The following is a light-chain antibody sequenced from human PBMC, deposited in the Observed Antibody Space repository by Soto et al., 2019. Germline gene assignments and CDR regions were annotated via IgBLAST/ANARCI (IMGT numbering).Light chain of an antibody. Sequence: EIVLTQSPGTLSLSPGERATLSCRASQSVSSYLAWYQQKPGQAPRLLIYDASNRATGIPARFSGSGSGADFTITISSLEPEDFAVYYCPQRSIWPLTFGGGTKVEIK. V-gene: IGKV3-11*01. CDR2: DAS. CDR3: PQRSIWPLT. CDR1: QSVSSY. J-gene: IGKJ4*01.